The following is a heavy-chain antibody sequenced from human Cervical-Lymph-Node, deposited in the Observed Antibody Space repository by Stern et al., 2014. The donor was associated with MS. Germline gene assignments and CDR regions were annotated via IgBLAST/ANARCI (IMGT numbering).Heavy chain of an antibody. CDR1: GGSISTFS. J-gene: IGHJ4*02. CDR3: ARHSVGVKDFDS. V-gene: IGHV4-59*01. CDR2: VYYNATT. Sequence: QVQLQESGPGLVKPSETLSLTCTVSGGSISTFSCSWIRQPPGQGLGWIGFVYYNATTTHNPSLKSRVTMSVDTSKSQLPLRLHSVTAADTAVYYCARHSVGVKDFDSWGQGTLVTVSS. D-gene: IGHD4-23*01.